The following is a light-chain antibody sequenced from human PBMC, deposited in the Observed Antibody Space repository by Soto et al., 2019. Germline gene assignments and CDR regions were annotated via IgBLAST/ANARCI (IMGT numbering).Light chain of an antibody. V-gene: IGKV3-20*01. J-gene: IGKJ4*01. CDR2: GAS. Sequence: EIVLTQSTGTLSLSPGERATLSSRASQSVSSSYLAWYQQKPGQAPRLLIYGASSRATGIPDRFSGSGSGTDFTLTISRLEPEDFAVYYCQQYGSSRLTFGGGTKVEIK. CDR3: QQYGSSRLT. CDR1: QSVSSSY.